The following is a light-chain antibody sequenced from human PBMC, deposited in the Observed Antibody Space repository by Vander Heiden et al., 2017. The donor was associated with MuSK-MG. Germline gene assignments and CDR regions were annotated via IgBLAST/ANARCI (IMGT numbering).Light chain of an antibody. V-gene: IGLV3-21*04. J-gene: IGLJ2*01. CDR2: YDK. CDR1: NIGSKS. CDR3: QVWNSGSDHLVV. Sequence: SYVLTQPPSVSVAPGKTASITCGGNNIGSKSVHWYQEKPGQAPGLVIYYDKDRPSGIPERFSGSNSGNTATLTISRVEAGDEADYYCQVWNSGSDHLVVFGGGTKLTVL.